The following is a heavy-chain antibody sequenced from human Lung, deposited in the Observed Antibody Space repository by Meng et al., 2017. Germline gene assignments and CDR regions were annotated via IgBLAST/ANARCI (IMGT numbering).Heavy chain of an antibody. J-gene: IGHJ4*02. D-gene: IGHD6-13*01. CDR1: GGVFIGYY. Sequence: VQSQKCGAGWLMPSENLSLTGAVYGGVFIGYYWSWFRQPPGKGLEWIGEINHSGSTNYNPSLKSRVTISVDTSKNQFSLKLSSVTAADTAVYYCARGLSGASSWYLIRSGYFDYWGQGTLVTVSS. V-gene: IGHV4-34*01. CDR2: INHSGST. CDR3: ARGLSGASSWYLIRSGYFDY.